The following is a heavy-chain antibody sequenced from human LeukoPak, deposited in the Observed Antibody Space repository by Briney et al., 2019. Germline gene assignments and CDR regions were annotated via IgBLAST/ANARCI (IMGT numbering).Heavy chain of an antibody. D-gene: IGHD3-16*01. CDR3: AGTYVGDNWFDP. CDR1: GGSISSYY. CDR2: IYYSGST. Sequence: PSETLSLTCTVSGGSISSYYWSWIRQPPGKGLEWIGYIYYSGSTNYNPSLKSRVTISVDTSKNQFSPKLSSVTAADTAVYYCAGTYVGDNWFDPWGQGTLVTVSS. V-gene: IGHV4-59*01. J-gene: IGHJ5*02.